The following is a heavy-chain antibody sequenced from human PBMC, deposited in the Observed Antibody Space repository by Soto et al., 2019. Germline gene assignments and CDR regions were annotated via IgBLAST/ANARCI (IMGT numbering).Heavy chain of an antibody. Sequence: VQLVESGGGGVQPGRSLRLSCAASGFTFSSYAMHWVRQAPGKGLECVAVISYDGSNKYYADSEKGRFTIYRDNSKNTLSLQMNSLRAEDTAVYYWARPLWRDDDNGRYFDLWGRGPLVTVSS. J-gene: IGHJ2*01. V-gene: IGHV3-30-3*01. CDR1: GFTFSSYA. D-gene: IGHD1-1*01. CDR3: ARPLWRDDDNGRYFDL. CDR2: ISYDGSNK.